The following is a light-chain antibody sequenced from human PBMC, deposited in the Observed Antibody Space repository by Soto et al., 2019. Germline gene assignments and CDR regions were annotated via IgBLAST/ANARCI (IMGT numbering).Light chain of an antibody. CDR3: QHCKNWHPL. Sequence: EIVMTQSPATLSVSPGERATLSCRASQSVSSNLSWYQQKPGQAPRLLIYGASTRATGIPARFSGSGSGTEFTLTISRLQSEDFTVYYCQHCKNWHPLFGGGTKVEIK. V-gene: IGKV3-15*01. J-gene: IGKJ4*01. CDR2: GAS. CDR1: QSVSSN.